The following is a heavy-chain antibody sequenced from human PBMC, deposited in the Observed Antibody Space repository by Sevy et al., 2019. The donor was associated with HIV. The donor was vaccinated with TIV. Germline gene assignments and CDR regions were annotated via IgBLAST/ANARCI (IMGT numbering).Heavy chain of an antibody. CDR2: INPEGSQT. J-gene: IGHJ4*02. CDR3: ASLLGSATTFQY. D-gene: IGHD7-27*01. Sequence: GGSLRLSCAASGFIFSSRWMSWVRQAPGKGLEWVASINPEGSQTHYLESVRGRFTLSRDNAKNSLFLQVNSLRGEDTALYYCASLLGSATTFQYWGQGTLITVSS. V-gene: IGHV3-7*01. CDR1: GFIFSSRW.